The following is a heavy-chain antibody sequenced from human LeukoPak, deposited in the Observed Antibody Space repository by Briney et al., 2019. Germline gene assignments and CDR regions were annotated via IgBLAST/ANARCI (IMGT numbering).Heavy chain of an antibody. V-gene: IGHV4-59*01. CDR3: ARAPPRITISGVLVTEFDI. D-gene: IGHD3-3*01. CDR1: GGSTSSYS. Sequence: SETLSLICTVSGGSTSSYSWSWIRQPPGKGLEWIGYISYSGSTNYNPSLKSRVTISVDTSKNQFSLKLSSVTAADTATYYCARAPPRITISGVLVTEFDIWGPGTMVTVSS. CDR2: ISYSGST. J-gene: IGHJ3*02.